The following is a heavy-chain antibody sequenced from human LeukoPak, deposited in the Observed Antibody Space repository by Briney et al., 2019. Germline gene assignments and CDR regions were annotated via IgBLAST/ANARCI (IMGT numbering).Heavy chain of an antibody. V-gene: IGHV3-48*03. D-gene: IGHD3-22*01. Sequence: GGSLRLSCAASGFTFSSYEMNWVRQAPGKGLEWVSYISSSGSTIYYADSVKGRFTISRDNAKHSLYLQMNRLRAEDTAVYYCVRAAPRFYDSSGLRVYWGQGTLVTVPS. J-gene: IGHJ4*02. CDR1: GFTFSSYE. CDR2: ISSSGSTI. CDR3: VRAAPRFYDSSGLRVY.